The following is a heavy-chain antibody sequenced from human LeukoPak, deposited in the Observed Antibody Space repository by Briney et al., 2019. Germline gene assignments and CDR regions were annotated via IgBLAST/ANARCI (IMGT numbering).Heavy chain of an antibody. V-gene: IGHV3-23*01. CDR1: GFTFRSYA. J-gene: IGHJ4*02. Sequence: RAGGSLRLSCAASGFTFRSYAMTWVRQAPGKGREWVSAISAGGESTWHADSVKGRFTISRDNSKNTLYLQMNSLRAEDTAVYYCAKDLHGDYVRWGDYWGQGTLVTVSS. D-gene: IGHD3-10*02. CDR2: ISAGGEST. CDR3: AKDLHGDYVRWGDY.